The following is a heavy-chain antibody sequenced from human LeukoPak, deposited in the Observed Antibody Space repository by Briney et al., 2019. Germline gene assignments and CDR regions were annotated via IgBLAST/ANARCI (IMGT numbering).Heavy chain of an antibody. CDR2: IIPIFGTA. CDR3: ARDHPDCIAAAGTLGPFDY. V-gene: IGHV1-69*05. CDR1: GGTFSSYA. J-gene: IGHJ4*02. Sequence: SVKVSCKASGGTFSSYAISWVRQAPGQGLEWMGGIIPIFGTANYAQKFQGRVTITTDESTSTAYMELSSLRSEDTAVYYCARDHPDCIAAAGTLGPFDYWGQGTLVTVSS. D-gene: IGHD6-13*01.